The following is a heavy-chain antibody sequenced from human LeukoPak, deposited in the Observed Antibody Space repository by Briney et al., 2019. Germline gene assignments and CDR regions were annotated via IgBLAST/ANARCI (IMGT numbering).Heavy chain of an antibody. CDR1: GFNFSYYF. J-gene: IGHJ4*02. D-gene: IGHD2-2*01. V-gene: IGHV3-11*04. CDR3: ARDADYCSSTSCYDY. CDR2: ISGSGSNK. Sequence: GGSLRLSCAASGFNFSYYFMTWIRQAPGKGLGWVAYISGSGSNKYYADSVKGRFTIYRDNAKNSLYLQMNSLRAEDTAVYYCARDADYCSSTSCYDYWGQGTLVTVSS.